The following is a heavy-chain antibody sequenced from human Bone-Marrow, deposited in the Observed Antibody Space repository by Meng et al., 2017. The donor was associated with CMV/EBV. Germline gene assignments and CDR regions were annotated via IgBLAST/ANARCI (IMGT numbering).Heavy chain of an antibody. D-gene: IGHD4/OR15-4a*01. J-gene: IGHJ4*03. V-gene: IGHV1-8*01. CDR1: GYTFTSYD. CDR3: AISTSDCGFDY. CDR2: MIPNNAYT. Sequence: ASVKVSCKTSGYTFTSYDINWVRQAPGQGLEWMGRMIPNNAYTDYAQRFRERVTMTRDTPINTAYMHLRSLSSEDTAVYYFAISTSDCGFDYWGQGTLVTVSS.